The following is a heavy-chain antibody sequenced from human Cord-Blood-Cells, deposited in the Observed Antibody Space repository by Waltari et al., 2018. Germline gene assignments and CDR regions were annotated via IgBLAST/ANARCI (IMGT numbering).Heavy chain of an antibody. CDR1: GGTFSSYA. Sequence: QVQLVQSGAEVKKPGSSVKVSCKASGGTFSSYAISWVRQAPGKGLEWMGGIIPSLGRANYGQKVQGRVTITADESTSTAYMELSSLRSEDTAVYYWARVYSSGWYYFDYWGQGTLVTVSS. CDR3: ARVYSSGWYYFDY. J-gene: IGHJ4*02. D-gene: IGHD6-19*01. V-gene: IGHV1-69*11. CDR2: IIPSLGRA.